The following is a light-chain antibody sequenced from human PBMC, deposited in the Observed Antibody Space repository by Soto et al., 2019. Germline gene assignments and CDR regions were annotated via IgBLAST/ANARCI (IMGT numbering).Light chain of an antibody. V-gene: IGLV2-14*01. CDR3: SSYTSSSTYV. J-gene: IGLJ1*01. CDR1: KSDVGGYNY. Sequence: QSVLKQAAAGAGGPGQWITISWPGNKSDVGGYNYVSWYQQHPGKAPKLMIYDVSNRPSGISNRFSGSKSGNTASLTISGLQAEDEADYYCSSYTSSSTYVFGTGTKVTVL. CDR2: DVS.